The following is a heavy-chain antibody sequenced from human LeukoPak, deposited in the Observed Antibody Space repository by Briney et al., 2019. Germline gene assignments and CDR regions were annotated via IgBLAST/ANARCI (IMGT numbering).Heavy chain of an antibody. V-gene: IGHV1-2*02. J-gene: IGHJ4*02. D-gene: IGHD6-19*01. CDR2: INPNSGGT. CDR3: ARLIAVAGTSEFDY. Sequence: ASVKVSCKASGYTFTGYYMHWVRQAPGQGPEWMGWINPNSGGTNYAQKFQGRVTMTRDTSISTAYVELSRLRADDTAVYYCARLIAVAGTSEFDYWGQGTLVTVSS. CDR1: GYTFTGYY.